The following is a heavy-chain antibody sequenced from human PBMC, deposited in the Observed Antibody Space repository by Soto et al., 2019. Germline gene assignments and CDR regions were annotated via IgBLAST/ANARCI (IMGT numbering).Heavy chain of an antibody. CDR3: AIDFKSYSRPPGSIEF. CDR1: GGSISSGGYY. Sequence: SGTLSITCTVPGGSISSGGYYWGWLRQHPEKGLEWIGYIYYSGSTYYNPSLKSRVTISVDTSKDQLSLKLSSVTAADTAVDYCAIDFKSYSRPPGSIEFCGLGLLVTVSS. J-gene: IGHJ4*02. CDR2: IYYSGST. D-gene: IGHD1-26*01. V-gene: IGHV4-31*03.